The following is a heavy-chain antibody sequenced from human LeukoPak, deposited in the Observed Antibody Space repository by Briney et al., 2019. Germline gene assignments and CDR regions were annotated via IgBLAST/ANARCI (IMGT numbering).Heavy chain of an antibody. CDR3: TRGYGSSLGGY. D-gene: IGHD3-16*01. V-gene: IGHV3-74*01. CDR1: GFTFSSYW. J-gene: IGHJ4*02. Sequence: QTGGSLRLSCAASGFTFSSYWMHWVRHAPGKGLVWVSRINSDGSGTSYADSVKGRFTISRDNAKNTLYLQMNSLRAEGTAVYYCTRGYGSSLGGYWGQGTLVTVSS. CDR2: INSDGSGT.